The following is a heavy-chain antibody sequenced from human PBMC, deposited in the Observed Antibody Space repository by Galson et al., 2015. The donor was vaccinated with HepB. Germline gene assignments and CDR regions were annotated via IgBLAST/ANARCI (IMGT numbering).Heavy chain of an antibody. V-gene: IGHV2-70*01. CDR3: ARILVAGGYYYYYGMDV. CDR2: IDWDDDK. J-gene: IGHJ6*02. D-gene: IGHD6-19*01. Sequence: PALVKPTQTLTLTCTFSGFSLSTSGMCVSWIRQPPGKALEWLALIDWDDDKYYSTSLKTRLTISKDTSKNQVVLTMTNMDPVDTATYYCARILVAGGYYYYYGMDVWGQGTTVTVSS. CDR1: GFSLSTSGMC.